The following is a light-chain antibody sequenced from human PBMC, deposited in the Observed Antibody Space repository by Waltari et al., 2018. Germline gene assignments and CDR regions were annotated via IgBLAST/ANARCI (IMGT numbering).Light chain of an antibody. CDR1: KSKIGSNT. CDR3: SAWDDSLNVWV. J-gene: IGLJ3*02. Sequence: QSVLTQPPSASETPGQRVAISCSGNKSKIGSNTGNWYQQLPGTAPTLLIYGNNQRPSGVPDRFSGSKSGTSASLAISGLQSEDEADYFCSAWDDSLNVWVFGGGTKLTVL. V-gene: IGLV1-44*01. CDR2: GNN.